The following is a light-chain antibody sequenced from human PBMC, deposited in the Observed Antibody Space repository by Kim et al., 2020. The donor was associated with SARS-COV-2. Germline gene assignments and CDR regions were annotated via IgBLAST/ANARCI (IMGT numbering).Light chain of an antibody. V-gene: IGKV1-5*01. CDR1: QSVMRW. CDR2: DVS. Sequence: STLSASVGDRVTLTCRASQSVMRWLAWYQQKPGKAPKLLIYDVSNLQSGVPSRFSGSGSRTEFTLTISSLQPDDFAIYYCQHRQTFGQGTKVDIK. CDR3: QHRQT. J-gene: IGKJ1*01.